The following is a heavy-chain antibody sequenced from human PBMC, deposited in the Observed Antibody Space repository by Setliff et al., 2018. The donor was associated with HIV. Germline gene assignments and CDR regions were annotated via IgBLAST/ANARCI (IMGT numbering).Heavy chain of an antibody. J-gene: IGHJ4*02. CDR3: AKEGDLWFGELGAFDY. D-gene: IGHD3-10*01. V-gene: IGHV1-69*10. Sequence: SVKVSCKASGGTFSSYAISWVRQAPGQGLEWMGGIIPILGIANYAQKFQGRVTITADKSTSTAYMELSSLRSEDTAVYYCAKEGDLWFGELGAFDYWGQGTLVTVSS. CDR2: IIPILGIA. CDR1: GGTFSSYA.